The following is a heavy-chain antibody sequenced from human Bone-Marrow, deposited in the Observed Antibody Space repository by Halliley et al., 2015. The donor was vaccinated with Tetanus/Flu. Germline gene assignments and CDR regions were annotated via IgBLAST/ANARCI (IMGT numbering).Heavy chain of an antibody. CDR2: YSGGT. J-gene: IGHJ4*02. CDR3: ARGPYYYDSSAYYPGPSYFDY. V-gene: IGHV4-59*09. Sequence: YSGGTNSNPSLKSRVIISVDTSKNQISLKLGSVTAADTAVYHCARGPYYYDSSAYYPGPSYFDYWGQGTLVTVSS. D-gene: IGHD3-22*01.